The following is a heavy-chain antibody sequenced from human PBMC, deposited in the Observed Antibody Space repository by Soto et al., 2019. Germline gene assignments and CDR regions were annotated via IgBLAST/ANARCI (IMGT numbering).Heavy chain of an antibody. J-gene: IGHJ3*02. CDR2: ISGGGENT. V-gene: IGHV3-23*01. Sequence: GGSLRLSCAASGFTFSNYAMTWVRQAPGKGPEWVASISGGGENTYYADSARGRFTISRDNSKDTLFLQMNILRADDTAMYYCAKNEAFGQFLRQFFFLIWGRGTMVTVSS. D-gene: IGHD3-10*01. CDR1: GFTFSNYA. CDR3: AKNEAFGQFLRQFFFLI.